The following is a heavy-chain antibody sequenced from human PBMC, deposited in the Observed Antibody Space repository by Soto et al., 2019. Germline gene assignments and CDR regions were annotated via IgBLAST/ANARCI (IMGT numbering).Heavy chain of an antibody. CDR3: RDGSGSYPFDY. CDR2: INHSGST. D-gene: IGHD3-10*01. CDR1: GGSFSGYY. V-gene: IGHV4-34*01. J-gene: IGHJ4*02. Sequence: SETLSLTCAVYGGSFSGYYWTWIRQPPGTGLEWIGEINHSGSTNYNPSLKSRVTISVDASKNQFSLKLSSVTAADTAVYCARDGSGSYPFDYWGQGTLVTVSS.